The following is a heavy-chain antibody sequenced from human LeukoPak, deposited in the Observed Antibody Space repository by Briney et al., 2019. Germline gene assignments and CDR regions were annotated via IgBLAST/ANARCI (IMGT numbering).Heavy chain of an antibody. J-gene: IGHJ4*02. V-gene: IGHV4-59*01. CDR3: AREVGWLRHYFDY. D-gene: IGHD5-12*01. CDR1: GGSISSYY. Sequence: PSETLSLTCTVSGGSISSYYWSWIRQPPGKGLEWIGYIYYSGSTNYNPSLKSRVTISVDTSKNQFSLKLSSVTAADTAVYYCAREVGWLRHYFDYWGQGTLVTVSS. CDR2: IYYSGST.